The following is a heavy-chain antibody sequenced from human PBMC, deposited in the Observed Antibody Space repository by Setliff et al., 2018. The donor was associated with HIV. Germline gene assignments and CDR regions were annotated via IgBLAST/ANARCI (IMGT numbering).Heavy chain of an antibody. CDR2: IYYSGST. CDR3: ARDRLTYYFDY. J-gene: IGHJ4*02. Sequence: PSETLSLTCTVSDGSFSSDYWTWIRQTPGKGLEWIGYIYYSGSTKYNPSLTSRVTISVDTSKNQFSLKLSSVTAADTAVYYCARDRLTYYFDYWGQGILVTVSS. CDR1: DGSFSSDY. V-gene: IGHV4-59*12. D-gene: IGHD3-22*01.